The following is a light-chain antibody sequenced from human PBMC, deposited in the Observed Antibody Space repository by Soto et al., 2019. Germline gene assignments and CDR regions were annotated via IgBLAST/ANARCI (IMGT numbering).Light chain of an antibody. CDR3: SSYAGTFRLVV. Sequence: QSALTQPASVSGSPGQSITISCTGTSSDVGYDNYVSWFQLHPAKAPRLMIYEVTKRPSGVSDRFSGSKSGNTASLTISGLQSEDEGNYYCSSYAGTFRLVVFGGGTKLTVL. CDR1: SSDVGYDNY. J-gene: IGLJ2*01. CDR2: EVT. V-gene: IGLV2-23*02.